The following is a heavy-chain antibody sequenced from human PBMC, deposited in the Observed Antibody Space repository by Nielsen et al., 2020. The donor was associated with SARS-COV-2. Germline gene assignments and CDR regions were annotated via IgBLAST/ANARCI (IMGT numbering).Heavy chain of an antibody. CDR2: IYYSGST. CDR3: ARGKKSFSGAFLSFYYYYYMDV. V-gene: IGHV4-39*01. Sequence: RQAPGKGLEWIGSIYYSGSTYYNPSLKSRVTMSVDTSKSQFSLKLNSVTAADTAVYFCARGKKSFSGAFLSFYYYYYMDVWGKGTTVTVSS. D-gene: IGHD3-3*01. J-gene: IGHJ6*03.